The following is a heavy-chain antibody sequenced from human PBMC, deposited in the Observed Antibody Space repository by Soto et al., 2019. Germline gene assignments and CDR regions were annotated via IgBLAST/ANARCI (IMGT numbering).Heavy chain of an antibody. CDR2: ISYDGSNK. J-gene: IGHJ4*02. CDR3: AKLVVVVAAVPDDY. CDR1: GFTFSSYG. V-gene: IGHV3-30*18. D-gene: IGHD2-15*01. Sequence: QVQLVESGGGVVQPGRSLRLSCAASGFTFSSYGMHWVRQAPGKGLEWVAVISYDGSNKYYADSVKGRFTISRDNSKNTLYLQMNSLRAEDTVVYYCAKLVVVVAAVPDDYWGQGTLVTVSS.